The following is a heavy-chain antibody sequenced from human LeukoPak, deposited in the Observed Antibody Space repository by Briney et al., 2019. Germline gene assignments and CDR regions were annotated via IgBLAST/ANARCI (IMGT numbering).Heavy chain of an antibody. D-gene: IGHD3-16*01. CDR3: ATYTHWVAGDV. J-gene: IGHJ6*02. V-gene: IGHV3-7*01. CDR2: MNQDGSAK. CDR1: GFTLRYSL. Sequence: GGPLRLSCAASGFTLRYSLMIEVRQAPGKGVEGVANMNQDGSAKGYVDYVKGRFTITRDNARNSLYLQMSSLRPEDTAVYYCATYTHWVAGDVWGQGTTVTVSS.